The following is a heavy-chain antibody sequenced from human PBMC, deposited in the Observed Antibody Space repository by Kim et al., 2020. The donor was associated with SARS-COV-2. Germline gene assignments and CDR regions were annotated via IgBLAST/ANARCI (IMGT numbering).Heavy chain of an antibody. CDR1: GGSISSYY. J-gene: IGHJ6*02. CDR3: ARDSPPRGWELLSTSYGMDV. V-gene: IGHV4-4*07. D-gene: IGHD1-26*01. CDR2: IYTSGST. Sequence: SETLSLTCTVSGGSISSYYWSWIRQPAGKGLEWIGRIYTSGSTNYNPSLKSRVTMSVDTSKNQFSLKLSSVPAADTAVYYCARDSPPRGWELLSTSYGMDVWGQGTTVTVSS.